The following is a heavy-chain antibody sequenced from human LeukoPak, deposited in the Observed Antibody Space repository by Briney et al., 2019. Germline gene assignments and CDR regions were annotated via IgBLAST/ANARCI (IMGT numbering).Heavy chain of an antibody. Sequence: GGSLRLSCAASGFTFSSYWMSWVRQAPGKGLEWVANIKQDGSGKYYVDSVKGRFTISRDNAKNSLYLQMNSLRAEDTAVYYCARALGSSSADYWGQGTLVTVSS. D-gene: IGHD6-6*01. J-gene: IGHJ4*02. CDR1: GFTFSSYW. CDR2: IKQDGSGK. V-gene: IGHV3-7*01. CDR3: ARALGSSSADY.